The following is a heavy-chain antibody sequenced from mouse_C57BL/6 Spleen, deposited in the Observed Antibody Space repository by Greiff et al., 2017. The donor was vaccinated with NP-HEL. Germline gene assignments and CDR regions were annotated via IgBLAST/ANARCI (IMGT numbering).Heavy chain of an antibody. V-gene: IGHV1-19*01. D-gene: IGHD2-4*01. J-gene: IGHJ2*01. CDR2: INPYNGGT. CDR3: AREDYDSHFDY. Sequence: EVQLQQSGPVLVKPGASVKMSCKASGYTFTDYYMNWVKQSHGKSLEWIGVINPYNGGTSYNQKFKGKATLTVDKSSSTAYMELNSLTSEDSAVYYCAREDYDSHFDYWGQGTTLTVSS. CDR1: GYTFTDYY.